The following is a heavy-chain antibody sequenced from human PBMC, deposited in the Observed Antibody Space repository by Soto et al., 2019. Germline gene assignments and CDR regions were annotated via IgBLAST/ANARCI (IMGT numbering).Heavy chain of an antibody. V-gene: IGHV4-59*08. CDR3: ARTYYYDSSGEFDY. CDR2: IYYSGST. CDR1: GGSISSYY. Sequence: LSLTCTVSGGSISSYYWSWIRQPPGKGLEWIGYIYYSGSTNYNPSLKSRVTISVDTSKNQFSLKLSSVTAADTAVYYCARTYYYDSSGEFDYWGQGTLVTVSS. J-gene: IGHJ4*02. D-gene: IGHD3-22*01.